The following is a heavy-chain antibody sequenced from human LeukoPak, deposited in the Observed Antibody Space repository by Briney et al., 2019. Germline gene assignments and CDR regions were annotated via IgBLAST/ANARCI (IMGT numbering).Heavy chain of an antibody. CDR1: GGTFSSYA. CDR2: IIPILGIA. J-gene: IGHJ4*02. Sequence: SVKVSCKASGGTFSSYAISWVRQTPGQGLEWMGRIIPILGIANYAQKFQGRVTITADKSTSTAYMELSSLRSEDTAVYYCAREEGGYSIYWGQGTLVTVSS. CDR3: AREEGGYSIY. V-gene: IGHV1-69*04. D-gene: IGHD5-12*01.